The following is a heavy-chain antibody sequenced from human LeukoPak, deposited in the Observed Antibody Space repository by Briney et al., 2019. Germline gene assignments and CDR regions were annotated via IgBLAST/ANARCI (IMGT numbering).Heavy chain of an antibody. CDR1: GYTFTSYA. CDR3: ARVFEAIVVVPAAISDVRDF. Sequence: ASVKVSCKASGYTFTSYAMHWVRQAPGQRLEWMGWINAGNGNTKYSQKFQGRVTITRDTSASTAYMELSSLRSEDTAVYYCARVFEAIVVVPAAISDVRDFWGKGPRVT. D-gene: IGHD2-2*01. CDR2: INAGNGNT. V-gene: IGHV1-3*01. J-gene: IGHJ6*04.